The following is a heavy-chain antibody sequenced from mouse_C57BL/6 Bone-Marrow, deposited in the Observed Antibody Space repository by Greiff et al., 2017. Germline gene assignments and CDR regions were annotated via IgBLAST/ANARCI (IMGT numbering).Heavy chain of an antibody. Sequence: EVQGVGSGGGLVKPGGSLQLSCAASGFTFRGYGIHWVRQAPGEGLGGVAYISSGSSTMYYADTVKGRFTISRDNAKNTLFLQRTSLRSEETAMYYCARGGYSAWFAYWGQGTLVTVSA. J-gene: IGHJ3*01. CDR2: ISSGSSTM. CDR3: ARGGYSAWFAY. D-gene: IGHD2-3*01. V-gene: IGHV5-17*01. CDR1: GFTFRGYG.